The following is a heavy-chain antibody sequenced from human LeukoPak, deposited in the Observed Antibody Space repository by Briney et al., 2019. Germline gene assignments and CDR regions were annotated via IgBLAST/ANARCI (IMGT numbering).Heavy chain of an antibody. J-gene: IGHJ6*03. Sequence: GGSLRLSCAASGFTFSDYYMSWIRQAPGKGLEWVSYISSGSTIYYADSVKGRFTISRDNAKNSLYLQMNSLRAEDTAVYYCAATSKVGSYYYYMDVWGKGTTVTVSS. V-gene: IGHV3-11*01. CDR1: GFTFSDYY. CDR2: ISSGSTI. D-gene: IGHD3-10*01. CDR3: AATSKVGSYYYYMDV.